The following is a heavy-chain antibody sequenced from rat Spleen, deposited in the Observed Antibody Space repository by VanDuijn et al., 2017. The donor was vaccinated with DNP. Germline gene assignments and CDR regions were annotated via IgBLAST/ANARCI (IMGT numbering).Heavy chain of an antibody. Sequence: EVQLVESGGGLVQPGRSLKLSCAASGFTFSAYYMAWVRQAPAKGLEWVAYIGSAAYAPYYGDSVKGRFTISRDNAKSTLYLQMNSLRSEDMATDYCVRWNSRHFDDWGQGVMVTGSS. CDR3: VRWNSRHFDD. J-gene: IGHJ2*01. CDR1: GFTFSAYY. D-gene: IGHD4-3*01. V-gene: IGHV5-22*01. CDR2: IGSAAYAP.